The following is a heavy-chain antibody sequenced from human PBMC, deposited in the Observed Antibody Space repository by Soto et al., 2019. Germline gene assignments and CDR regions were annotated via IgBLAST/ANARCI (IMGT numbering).Heavy chain of an antibody. CDR2: ISGSGGSS. CDR1: GCTFSTYA. V-gene: IGHV3-23*01. Sequence: PGVSLRLSCAASGCTFSTYAMSWVRQAPGKGLEWVSAISGSGGSSYYADSVKGRFTISRDNSKNTLYLQMNSLRAEDTAVYYCAKVGLFRGFDYWGQGTLVTVSS. J-gene: IGHJ4*02. D-gene: IGHD2-15*01. CDR3: AKVGLFRGFDY.